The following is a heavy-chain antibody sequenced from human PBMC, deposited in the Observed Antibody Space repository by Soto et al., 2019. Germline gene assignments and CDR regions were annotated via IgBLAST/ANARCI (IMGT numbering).Heavy chain of an antibody. CDR1: GGTFSSYA. Sequence: QVQLVQSGAEVKKPGSSVKVSCKASGGTFSSYAISWVRQAPGQGLEWMGGIIPIFGTANYAQKFQGRVTITADESTSTAYMELSSLRSKDTAVYYCARGPFYYDYVWGSYRHNWFDPWGQGTLVTVSS. CDR3: ARGPFYYDYVWGSYRHNWFDP. CDR2: IIPIFGTA. V-gene: IGHV1-69*01. D-gene: IGHD3-16*02. J-gene: IGHJ5*02.